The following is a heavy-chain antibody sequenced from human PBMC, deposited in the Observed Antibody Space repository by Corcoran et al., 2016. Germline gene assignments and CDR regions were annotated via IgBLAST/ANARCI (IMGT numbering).Heavy chain of an antibody. Sequence: QVQLQESGPGLVKPSETLSLTCTVSGYSISSGYYWGWIRQPPGKGLEWIGSIYHSGSTYYNPSLKSRVTISVDTSKNQFSLKLSSVTAADTAVYYGARRRHTYYFDYWGQGTLVTVSA. J-gene: IGHJ4*02. V-gene: IGHV4-38-2*02. CDR1: GYSISSGYY. CDR2: IYHSGST. CDR3: ARRRHTYYFDY.